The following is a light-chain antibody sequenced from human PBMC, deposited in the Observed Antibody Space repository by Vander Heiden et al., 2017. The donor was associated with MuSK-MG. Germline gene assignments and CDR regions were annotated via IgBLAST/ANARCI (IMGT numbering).Light chain of an antibody. Sequence: QSALTQPRSVSGSPGQSVTISCTGTSSDVGGYNYVSWYQQHPGKAPKPMIYDVSKRPSGVPDRFSGSKSGNTASLTISGLQAEDEGDYYCCSYADSGGVFGGGTKLTVL. CDR3: CSYADSGGV. CDR2: DVS. V-gene: IGLV2-11*01. J-gene: IGLJ2*01. CDR1: SSDVGGYNY.